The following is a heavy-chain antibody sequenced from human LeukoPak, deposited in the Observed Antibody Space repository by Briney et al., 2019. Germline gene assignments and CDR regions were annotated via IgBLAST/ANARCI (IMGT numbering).Heavy chain of an antibody. D-gene: IGHD3-22*01. V-gene: IGHV4-59*01. J-gene: IGHJ4*02. CDR2: IYYSGST. Sequence: SETLFLTCTVSGGSISSYYWSWIRQPPGKGMEWIGYIYYSGSTNYNPSLKSRVTISVDTSKNQFSLKLSSVTAADTAVYYCARRLDSSGYYYSDAVYFDYWGQGTLVTVSS. CDR1: GGSISSYY. CDR3: ARRLDSSGYYYSDAVYFDY.